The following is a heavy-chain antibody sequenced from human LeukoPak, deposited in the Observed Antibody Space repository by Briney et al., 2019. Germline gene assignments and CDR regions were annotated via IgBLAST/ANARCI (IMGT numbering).Heavy chain of an antibody. CDR1: GLTFTTNA. CDR2: ISGRTGAT. CDR3: AKCGNSGCHLIDY. V-gene: IGHV3-23*01. J-gene: IGHJ4*02. D-gene: IGHD5-12*01. Sequence: GGSLRLSCAASGLTFTTNAMSWVRQAPGKGLEWVSAISGRTGATYYADSEKGRFTISRDNSKSTLYLQMDSLRAEDTAVYYCAKCGNSGCHLIDYWGQGTLVTVS.